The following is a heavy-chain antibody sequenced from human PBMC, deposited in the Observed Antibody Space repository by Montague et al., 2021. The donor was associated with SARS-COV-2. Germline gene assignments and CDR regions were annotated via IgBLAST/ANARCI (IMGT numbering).Heavy chain of an antibody. V-gene: IGHV4-39*07. CDR1: GGSISSSSYY. D-gene: IGHD5-24*01. CDR3: ARVFPRWLQFDPYFDY. Sequence: SETLSLTCTVSGGSISSSSYYWGWIRQPPGKGLEWIGSIYYSGSTNCNPSLKSRVTISVDTSKNQFSLKLSSVTAADTAVYYCARVFPRWLQFDPYFDYWGQGTLVTVSS. J-gene: IGHJ4*02. CDR2: IYYSGST.